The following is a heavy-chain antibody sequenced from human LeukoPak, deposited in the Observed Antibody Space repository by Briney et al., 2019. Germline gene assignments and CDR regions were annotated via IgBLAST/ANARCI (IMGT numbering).Heavy chain of an antibody. Sequence: PGGSLRLSCAASGFTFSSYAVSWVRQAPGKGLEWVSAIGSGGTTFYADSVKGRFTISRDNSKNTLYLQMNSLRAEDTAVYYCAKDQYYYDKSGHPTDHWGQGTLVTVSS. D-gene: IGHD3-22*01. V-gene: IGHV3-23*01. CDR1: GFTFSSYA. J-gene: IGHJ4*02. CDR2: IGSGGTT. CDR3: AKDQYYYDKSGHPTDH.